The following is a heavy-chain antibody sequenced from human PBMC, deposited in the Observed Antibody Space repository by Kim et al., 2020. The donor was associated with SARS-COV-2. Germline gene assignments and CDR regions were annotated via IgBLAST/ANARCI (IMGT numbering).Heavy chain of an antibody. CDR3: ALFGARTYYYYGMDV. V-gene: IGHV1-18*04. D-gene: IGHD3-10*01. J-gene: IGHJ6*02. CDR1: GYTFTSYG. Sequence: ASVKVSCKASGYTFTSYGISWVRQAPGQGLEWMGWISAYNGNTNYAQKLQGRVTMTTDTSTSTAHMELRSLRSDDTAVYYCALFGARTYYYYGMDVWGQGTTVTVSS. CDR2: ISAYNGNT.